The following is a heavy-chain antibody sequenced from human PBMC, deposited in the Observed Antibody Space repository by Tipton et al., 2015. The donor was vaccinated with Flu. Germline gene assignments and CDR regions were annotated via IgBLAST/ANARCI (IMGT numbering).Heavy chain of an antibody. J-gene: IGHJ3*01. Sequence: QLVQSGAEVKKPGESLKISCKVSGYSFTNNWIGWVRQMPGKGLEWVGIIYPGDSDTRYSPSFQGQVTISADKSITTAYLQWNSLKASDSAMYYCVRQPGGVRYFDLWGQGTMVTVSS. CDR1: GYSFTNNW. CDR3: VRQPGGVRYFDL. CDR2: IYPGDSDT. V-gene: IGHV5-51*01. D-gene: IGHD3-10*01.